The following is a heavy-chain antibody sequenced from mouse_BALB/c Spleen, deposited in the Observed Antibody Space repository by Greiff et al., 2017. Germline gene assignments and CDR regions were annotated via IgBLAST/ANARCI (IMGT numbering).Heavy chain of an antibody. Sequence: EVMLVESGPGLVKPSQSLSLTCTVTGYSITSDYAWNWIRQFPGNKLEWMGYISYSGSTSYNPSLKSRISITRDTSKNQFFLQLNSVTTKDTATYYCARALRLLPYYFDYWGQGTTLTVSS. CDR2: ISYSGST. J-gene: IGHJ2*01. CDR1: GYSITSDYA. V-gene: IGHV3-2*02. CDR3: ARALRLLPYYFDY. D-gene: IGHD1-2*01.